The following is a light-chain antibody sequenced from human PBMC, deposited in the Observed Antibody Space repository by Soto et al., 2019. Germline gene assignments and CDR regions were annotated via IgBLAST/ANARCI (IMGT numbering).Light chain of an antibody. V-gene: IGKV3-11*02. CDR1: QSVSSY. J-gene: IGKJ2*01. CDR3: QQRSNWPPYT. Sequence: EIVLTQSPATLSLSPGERATLSCRASQSVSSYLAWYQQKPGQAPRLLIYDASNRATGIPARFSGSGSGRDFTLTISSREPEDFAVYYCQQRSNWPPYTFGQGDKLEIK. CDR2: DAS.